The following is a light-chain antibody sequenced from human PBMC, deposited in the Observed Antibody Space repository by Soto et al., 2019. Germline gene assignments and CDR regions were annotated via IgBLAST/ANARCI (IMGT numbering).Light chain of an antibody. CDR2: GAS. J-gene: IGKJ3*01. V-gene: IGKV3-20*01. CDR1: QTLSINS. CDR3: QQYDGAPLT. Sequence: IVLTQSPGTLSLSPGERATLFCRASQTLSINSLAWYQQKPGQAPRLLIYGASTRHTGIPDRFNGSGSGTDFALTINRLEPEDFGVYYCQQYDGAPLTFGPGTKVNVK.